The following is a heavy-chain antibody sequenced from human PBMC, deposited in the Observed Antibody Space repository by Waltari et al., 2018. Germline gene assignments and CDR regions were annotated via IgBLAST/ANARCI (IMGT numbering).Heavy chain of an antibody. Sequence: VQLVQSGAEVKKPGESLKISCKGSGFTFSSYAMSWVRQAPGKGLEWVSAISGSGGSTYYADSVKGRFTISRDNSKNTLYLQMNSLRAEDTAVYYCASVAVAGTWGYWGQGTLVTVSS. CDR3: ASVAVAGTWGY. J-gene: IGHJ4*02. D-gene: IGHD6-19*01. CDR2: ISGSGGST. CDR1: GFTFSSYA. V-gene: IGHV3-23*04.